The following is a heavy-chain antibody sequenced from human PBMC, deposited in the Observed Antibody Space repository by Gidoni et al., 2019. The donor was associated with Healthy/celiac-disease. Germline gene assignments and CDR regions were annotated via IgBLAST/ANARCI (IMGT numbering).Heavy chain of an antibody. CDR3: AKDRRPNKAARGYWYFDL. V-gene: IGHV3-9*01. J-gene: IGHJ2*01. D-gene: IGHD6-6*01. Sequence: EVQLVESGGGLVQPGRSLRLSCAASGFTFVDYAMHWVRQAPGKGLEWVSGISWNSGSIGYADSVKGRFTISRDNAKNSLYLQMNSLRAEDTALYYCAKDRRPNKAARGYWYFDLWGRGTLVTVSS. CDR2: ISWNSGSI. CDR1: GFTFVDYA.